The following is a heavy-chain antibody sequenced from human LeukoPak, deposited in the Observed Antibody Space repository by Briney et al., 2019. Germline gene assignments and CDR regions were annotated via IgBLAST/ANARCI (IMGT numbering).Heavy chain of an antibody. CDR2: IYYSVST. J-gene: IGHJ4*02. CDR3: ARVPTVTFFDH. V-gene: IGHV4-39*07. CDR1: GDSISTYY. Sequence: SETLSLTCTVSGDSISTYYWCWIRQRPGKGLEWIGRIYYSVSTYDNPSLKSRVTISVDTSKNQFSLKLSSVTAADTAVYYCARVPTVTFFDHWGQGTLVTVSS. D-gene: IGHD4-17*01.